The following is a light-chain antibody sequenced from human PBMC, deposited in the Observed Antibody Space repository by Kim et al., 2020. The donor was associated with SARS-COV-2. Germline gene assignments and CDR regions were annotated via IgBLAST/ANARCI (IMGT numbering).Light chain of an antibody. CDR3: QQYGNSPHT. V-gene: IGKV3-20*01. Sequence: PGERATLSCRASQSVSSSYLAWYQQKPGQAPRLLIYGASSRATGVPDRFSGSGSGTDFTLTITILEPEDFAVYYCQQYGNSPHTFGQGTKVDIK. J-gene: IGKJ1*01. CDR2: GAS. CDR1: QSVSSSY.